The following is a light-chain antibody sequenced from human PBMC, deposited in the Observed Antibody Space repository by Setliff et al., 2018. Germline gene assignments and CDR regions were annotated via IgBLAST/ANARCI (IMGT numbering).Light chain of an antibody. CDR2: DVS. V-gene: IGLV2-11*01. J-gene: IGLJ2*01. CDR3: CSYAGSYTVV. Sequence: QSALPQPASVSGSPGQSIAISCTGTSSDVGAYDYVSWYQQHPGKAPKLMIYDVSKWPSGVPDRFSGSKSGNTASLTISGLQADDEADYYCCSYAGSYTVVFGGGTKVTVL. CDR1: SSDVGAYDY.